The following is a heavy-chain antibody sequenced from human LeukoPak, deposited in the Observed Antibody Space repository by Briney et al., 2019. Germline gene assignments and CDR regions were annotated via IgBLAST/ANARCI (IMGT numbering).Heavy chain of an antibody. D-gene: IGHD5-18*01. CDR1: GFTFRNAW. CDR3: ARAGGGYSYADY. Sequence: GGSLRLSCEASGFTFRNAWMSWVRQAPGKGLEWVSSISSSSSYIYYADSVKGRFTISRDNAKNSLYLQMNSLRAEATAGYYCARAGGGYSYADYWGQGTLVTVSS. CDR2: ISSSSSYI. J-gene: IGHJ4*02. V-gene: IGHV3-21*01.